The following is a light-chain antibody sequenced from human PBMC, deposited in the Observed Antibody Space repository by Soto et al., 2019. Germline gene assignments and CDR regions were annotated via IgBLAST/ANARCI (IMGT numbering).Light chain of an antibody. V-gene: IGKV1D-16*01. CDR2: AAS. Sequence: DIQMTQSPSSVSASVGDRVTINCRSSQGISSWLAWYQQKPGKAPKLLIYAASTLQSGVPSRFSGSGSGTEFTLTISSLQTDDFASYYCQQYDSYSWTFGQGTKVDI. CDR3: QQYDSYSWT. J-gene: IGKJ1*01. CDR1: QGISSW.